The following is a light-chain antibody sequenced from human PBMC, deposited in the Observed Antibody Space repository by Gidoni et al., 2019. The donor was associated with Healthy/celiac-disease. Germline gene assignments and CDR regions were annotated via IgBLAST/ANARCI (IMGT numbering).Light chain of an antibody. CDR1: QSVSSN. CDR3: QQYNNWPPRGT. J-gene: IGKJ1*01. Sequence: EIVMTQSPATLSVSPGERATLSCRASQSVSSNLAWYQPKPGQAPRLLIYGASTRATGIPARCSGSGSGTEFTLTISSLQSEDFAVYYCQQYNNWPPRGTFGQGTKVEIK. CDR2: GAS. V-gene: IGKV3-15*01.